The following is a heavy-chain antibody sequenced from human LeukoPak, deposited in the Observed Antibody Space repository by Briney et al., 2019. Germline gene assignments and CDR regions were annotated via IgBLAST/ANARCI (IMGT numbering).Heavy chain of an antibody. J-gene: IGHJ6*03. D-gene: IGHD6-6*01. CDR2: FDPEDGET. V-gene: IGHV1-24*01. CDR3: AVDSSSYSYYYYMDV. CDR1: GYTLTELS. Sequence: ASVKVSCKVSGYTLTELSMHWVRQAPGKGLEWMGDFDPEDGETIYAQKFQGRVTMTEDTSTDTAYMELSSLRSEDTAVYYCAVDSSSYSYYYYMDVWGKGTTVTVSS.